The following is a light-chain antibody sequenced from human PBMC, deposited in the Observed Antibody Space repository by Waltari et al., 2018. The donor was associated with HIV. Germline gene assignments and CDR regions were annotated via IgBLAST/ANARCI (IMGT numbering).Light chain of an antibody. J-gene: IGLJ2*01. CDR3: QVRDSSRDHVV. CDR2: ADR. CDR1: NIGSKT. V-gene: IGLV3-21*02. Sequence: SYVLTQPPSVSVAPGQTARITCGGNNIGSKTVHWYQRMPGQAPVLVVYADRDRPSGIPERFSGSNSGNTATLTISRVEAGDEADYFCQVRDSSRDHVVFGGGTTLTVL.